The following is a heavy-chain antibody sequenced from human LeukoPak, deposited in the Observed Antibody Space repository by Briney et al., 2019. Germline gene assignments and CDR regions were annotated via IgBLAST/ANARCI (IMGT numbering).Heavy chain of an antibody. CDR2: ISYDGSNK. CDR3: ARAKNCGGDYCFFYY. J-gene: IGHJ4*02. V-gene: IGHV3-30*04. CDR1: GFTFSSYA. Sequence: GGSLRLSCAASGFTFSSYAMHWVRQAPGKGLEWVAVISYDGSNKYYADSVKGRFTISRDNSKNTLYLQMNSLRAEDTAVYYCARAKNCGGDYCFFYYWGQGTLVTVS. D-gene: IGHD2-21*02.